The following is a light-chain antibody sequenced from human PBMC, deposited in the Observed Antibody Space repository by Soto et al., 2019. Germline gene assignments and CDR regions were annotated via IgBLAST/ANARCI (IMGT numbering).Light chain of an antibody. CDR1: QSLRSSY. J-gene: IGKJ2*01. CDR2: DVS. V-gene: IGKV3-20*01. Sequence: EVVLTQSPGTLSLSPGDRATLSCRASQSLRSSYLAWYQQKPDQSPRLLIYDVSSRATGTPDRFSGSGSGTDFTLTIGRLEPEDFAVYYCQQYGTSPYTFGQGTKVEIK. CDR3: QQYGTSPYT.